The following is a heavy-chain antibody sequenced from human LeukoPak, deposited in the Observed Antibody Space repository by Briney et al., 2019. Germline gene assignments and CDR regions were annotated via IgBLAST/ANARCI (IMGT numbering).Heavy chain of an antibody. CDR2: INTNTGNP. D-gene: IGHD5-18*01. Sequence: ASVKVSCKASGYTFTSYAMNWVRQAPGQGLEWMGWINTNTGNPTYAQGFTGRFVFPLDTSVSTAYLQISSLKAEDTAVYYCAREVDTAMVIGSWFDPWGQGTLVTVSS. J-gene: IGHJ5*02. CDR3: AREVDTAMVIGSWFDP. V-gene: IGHV7-4-1*02. CDR1: GYTFTSYA.